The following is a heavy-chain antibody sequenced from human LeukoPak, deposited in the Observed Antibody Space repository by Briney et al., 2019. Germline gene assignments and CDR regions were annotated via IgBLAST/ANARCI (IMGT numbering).Heavy chain of an antibody. CDR2: IYYSGST. Sequence: SETLSLTCTVSGGSISSYYWSWIRQAPRKGLEWIGYIYYSGSTNYSPSLKSRVTISVDTSKNQFSLKLSSVTAAYTAVYYCAGYYGANRGVDYCGQGTLVTVSS. CDR1: GGSISSYY. D-gene: IGHD4/OR15-4a*01. V-gene: IGHV4-59*01. CDR3: AGYYGANRGVDY. J-gene: IGHJ4*02.